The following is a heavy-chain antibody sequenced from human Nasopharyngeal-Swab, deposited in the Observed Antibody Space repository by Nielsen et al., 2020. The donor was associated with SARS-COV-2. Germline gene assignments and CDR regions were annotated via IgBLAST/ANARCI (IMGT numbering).Heavy chain of an antibody. V-gene: IGHV4-31*03. CDR3: AREVIEQAVSDAFDF. CDR1: GGSTSSGGYF. Sequence: LRLSCTVSGGSTSSGGYFWSWIRQHPGKGLEWIGYIHYTGNTYYNPSLESRLTISLDTSQNQFSLRLSSVTAADTAVYYCAREVIEQAVSDAFDFWGQGTMVTVSS. J-gene: IGHJ3*01. CDR2: IHYTGNT. D-gene: IGHD3-16*02.